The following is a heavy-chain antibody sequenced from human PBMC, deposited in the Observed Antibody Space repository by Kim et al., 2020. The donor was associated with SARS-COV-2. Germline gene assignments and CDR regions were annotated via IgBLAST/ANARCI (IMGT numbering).Heavy chain of an antibody. CDR3: AGDYGDYYHFDY. Sequence: NYAQKLQGRVTMTTDTSTGTAYMEQRSLRSDDTAVYYCAGDYGDYYHFDYWGQGTLVTVSS. V-gene: IGHV1-18*01. D-gene: IGHD4-17*01. J-gene: IGHJ4*02.